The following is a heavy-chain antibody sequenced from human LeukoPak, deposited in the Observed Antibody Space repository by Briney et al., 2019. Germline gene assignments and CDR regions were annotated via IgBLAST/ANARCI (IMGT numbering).Heavy chain of an antibody. Sequence: GGSLRLSCAASGFSFSSYGMHWVRQAPGKGLRWVAFIRFDVSNKYYADSVKGRFTMSRDNSNSTMYLQMNSLRSEDTAVYYCAKWRGEGIAVSPGTDYWGQGTLVTVSS. D-gene: IGHD3-10*01. CDR3: AKWRGEGIAVSPGTDY. J-gene: IGHJ4*02. CDR1: GFSFSSYG. V-gene: IGHV3-30*02. CDR2: IRFDVSNK.